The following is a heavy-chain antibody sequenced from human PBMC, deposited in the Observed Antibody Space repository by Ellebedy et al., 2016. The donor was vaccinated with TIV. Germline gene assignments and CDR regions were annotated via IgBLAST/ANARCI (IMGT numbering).Heavy chain of an antibody. CDR1: GGTFSSYA. D-gene: IGHD3-10*01. Sequence: SVKVSXXASGGTFSSYAISWVRQAPGQGLEWMGGIIPIFGTANYAQKFQGRVTITADESTSTAYMELSSLRSEDTAVYYCASFVRILWFGEYNWFDPWGQGTLVTVSS. CDR2: IIPIFGTA. J-gene: IGHJ5*02. V-gene: IGHV1-69*13. CDR3: ASFVRILWFGEYNWFDP.